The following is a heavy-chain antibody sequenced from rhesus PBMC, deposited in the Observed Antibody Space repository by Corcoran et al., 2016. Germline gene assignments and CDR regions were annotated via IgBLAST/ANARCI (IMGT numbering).Heavy chain of an antibody. Sequence: QVQLQQSGPAVVKPSETLPLTCAVSGVSISSTYWWSWIRQSPGRGREWIGAMYRSGERPLDNPSLKTRVTISKDTSKNQFTLTLNSVTAADTAVYYCARGSSSGWSSYGLDSWGHGVVVTVSS. V-gene: IGHV4-93*01. CDR3: ARGSSSGWSSYGLDS. J-gene: IGHJ6*01. CDR1: GVSISSTYW. D-gene: IGHD6S26*01. CDR2: MYRSGERP.